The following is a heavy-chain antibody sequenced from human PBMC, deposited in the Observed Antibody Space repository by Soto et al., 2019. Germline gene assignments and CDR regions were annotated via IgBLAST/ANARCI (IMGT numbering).Heavy chain of an antibody. D-gene: IGHD1-26*01. J-gene: IGHJ4*02. CDR2: ISAYNANT. CDR3: ARDQVGATGDY. Sequence: ASVKVSCNASGYTFTSYGISWVRQAPGQGLEWMGWISAYNANTNYAQKLQGRVTMTTDTSTNTAYMELRSLRSDDTAVYYCARDQVGATGDYWGQGTLVTVSS. V-gene: IGHV1-18*01. CDR1: GYTFTSYG.